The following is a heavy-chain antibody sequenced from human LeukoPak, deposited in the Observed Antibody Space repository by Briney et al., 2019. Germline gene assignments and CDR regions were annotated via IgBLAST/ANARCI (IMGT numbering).Heavy chain of an antibody. J-gene: IGHJ4*02. CDR2: IYYSGST. CDR1: GGSFSNYY. D-gene: IGHD3/OR15-3a*01. Sequence: PSETLSLTCTISGGSFSNYYWSWLRQPPGKGLVWIGYIYYSGSTNYNPSLKSRVTISVDTSKNQFSLRLTSVTAADTAVYYCARQTGSGLFILPGGQGTLVTISS. V-gene: IGHV4-59*08. CDR3: ARQTGSGLFILP.